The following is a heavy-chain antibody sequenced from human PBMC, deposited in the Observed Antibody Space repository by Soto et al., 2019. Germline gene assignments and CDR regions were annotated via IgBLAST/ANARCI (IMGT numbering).Heavy chain of an antibody. CDR2: IIPIFGTA. J-gene: IGHJ4*02. CDR1: GGTFGSYA. D-gene: IGHD2-15*01. Sequence: SVKVSCKASGGTFGSYAISWVRQAPGQGLEWMGGIIPIFGTANYAQKFQGRVTITADESTSTACMELSSLRSEDTAVYYCAKSTSGYSSGGRWYSFDYWGQGTLVTVYS. V-gene: IGHV1-69*13. CDR3: AKSTSGYSSGGRWYSFDY.